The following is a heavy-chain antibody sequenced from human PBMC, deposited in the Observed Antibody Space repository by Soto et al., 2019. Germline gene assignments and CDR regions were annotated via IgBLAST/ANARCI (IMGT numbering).Heavy chain of an antibody. CDR3: ARDKITGLFDY. CDR1: GGSISSSNW. Sequence: SETLSLTCAVSGGSISSSNWWSWVRQPPGKGLEWIGEINHSGSTNYNPSLKSRVTISVDTSKNQFSLKLTSVTAADTAVYYCARDKITGLFDYWGQGTLVPVSS. V-gene: IGHV4-4*02. D-gene: IGHD2-8*02. J-gene: IGHJ4*02. CDR2: INHSGST.